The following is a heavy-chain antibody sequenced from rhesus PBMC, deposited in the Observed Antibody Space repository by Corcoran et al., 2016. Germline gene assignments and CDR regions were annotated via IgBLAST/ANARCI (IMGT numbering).Heavy chain of an antibody. D-gene: IGHD3-16*01. Sequence: QVQLQESGPGLVKPSETLSPTCAVSGGSISSNYSSWIRQPPRKGLELIGRIYGSIGSTSYNPSLTSRITISTDTSKNQFSLKLSSVTAADTAVYYCARDSGSFYGLDSWGQWVVVTVSS. V-gene: IGHV4-147*01. CDR3: ARDSGSFYGLDS. J-gene: IGHJ6*01. CDR2: IYGSIGST. CDR1: GGSISSNY.